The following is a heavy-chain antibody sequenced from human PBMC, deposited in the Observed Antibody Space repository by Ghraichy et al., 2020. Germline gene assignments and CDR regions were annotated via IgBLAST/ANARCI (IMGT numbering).Heavy chain of an antibody. CDR1: GGSISSSSYY. CDR2: IYYSGST. J-gene: IGHJ4*02. V-gene: IGHV4-39*01. Sequence: SQTLSLTCTVSGGSISSSSYYWGWIRQPPGKGLEWIGSIYYSGSTYYNPSLKSRVTISVDTSKNQFSLKLSSVTAADTAVYYCAGSRNSGSYYYWGQGTLVTVSS. CDR3: AGSRNSGSYYY. D-gene: IGHD1-26*01.